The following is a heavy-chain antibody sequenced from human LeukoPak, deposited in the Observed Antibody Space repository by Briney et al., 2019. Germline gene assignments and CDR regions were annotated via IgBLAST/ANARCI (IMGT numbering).Heavy chain of an antibody. CDR1: GGSISSYY. V-gene: IGHV4-4*07. D-gene: IGHD4-23*01. Sequence: SETLSLTCTVSGGSISSYYWSWIRQPAGKGPEWIGRIYTSGSTNYNPSLKSRVTMSVDTSKNQFSLKLSSVTAADTAVYYCVRVDNGGNYFDYWGQGTLVTVSS. CDR3: VRVDNGGNYFDY. CDR2: IYTSGST. J-gene: IGHJ4*02.